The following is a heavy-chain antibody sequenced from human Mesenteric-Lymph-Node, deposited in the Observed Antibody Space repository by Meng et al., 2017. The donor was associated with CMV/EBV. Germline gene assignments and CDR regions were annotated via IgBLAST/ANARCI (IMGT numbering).Heavy chain of an antibody. CDR1: GFIFSSFW. D-gene: IGHD6-13*01. V-gene: IGHV3-74*03. CDR3: ARDLPVAAADY. J-gene: IGHJ4*02. Sequence: GESLKISCAASGFIFSSFWMHWVRQVPGKGLVWVSRISSDGSYTTYADSVKGRFTISRDNAKNSLYLQMNSLRAEDTALYYCARDLPVAAADYWGQGTLVTVSS. CDR2: ISSDGSYT.